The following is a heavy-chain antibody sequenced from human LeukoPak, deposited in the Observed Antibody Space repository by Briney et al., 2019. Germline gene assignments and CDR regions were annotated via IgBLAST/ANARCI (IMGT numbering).Heavy chain of an antibody. D-gene: IGHD4-23*01. Sequence: GGSLRLSCAASGFTFSSYAMSWVRQAPGKGLEWVSAISGSGGSTYYADSVKGRFTISRDNSKNTLYLQMNCLRAEDTAVYYCAKRVTYGGRFDYWGQGTLVTVSS. V-gene: IGHV3-23*01. CDR3: AKRVTYGGRFDY. CDR1: GFTFSSYA. J-gene: IGHJ4*02. CDR2: ISGSGGST.